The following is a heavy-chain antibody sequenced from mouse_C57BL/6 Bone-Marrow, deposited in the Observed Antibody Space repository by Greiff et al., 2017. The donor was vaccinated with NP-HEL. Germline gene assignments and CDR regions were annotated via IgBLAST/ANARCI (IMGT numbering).Heavy chain of an antibody. CDR3: ARAPPYYSNYHVPFAY. J-gene: IGHJ3*01. V-gene: IGHV1-9*01. CDR2: ILPGSGST. Sequence: QVQLQQSGAELMKPGASVKLSCKATGYTFTGYWIEWVKQRPGHGLEWIGEILPGSGSTNYNEKFKGKATFTADTSSNTAYMQLSSLTTEDSAIYYCARAPPYYSNYHVPFAYWGQGTLVTVSA. D-gene: IGHD2-5*01. CDR1: GYTFTGYW.